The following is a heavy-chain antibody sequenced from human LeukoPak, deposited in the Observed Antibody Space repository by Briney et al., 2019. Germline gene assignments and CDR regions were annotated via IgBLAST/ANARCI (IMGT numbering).Heavy chain of an antibody. J-gene: IGHJ4*02. Sequence: GGSLRLSCTASGFTFGDYAMSWVRQAPGKGLEWIGFIRTKAYGGTTEYAASVKGRFAISRDDSKSIAYLQMNSLKTEDTAVYYCTRGGPGDYWGQGTLVTVSS. CDR1: GFTFGDYA. V-gene: IGHV3-49*04. CDR2: IRTKAYGGTT. D-gene: IGHD3-10*01. CDR3: TRGGPGDY.